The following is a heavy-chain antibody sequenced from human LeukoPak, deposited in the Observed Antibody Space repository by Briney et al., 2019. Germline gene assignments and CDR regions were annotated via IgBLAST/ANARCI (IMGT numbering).Heavy chain of an antibody. D-gene: IGHD5-24*01. Sequence: SETLSLTCAVSGGSISSSSYFWGWIRQPPEKGLEWIGSVFYTGDTYYSPSLKSRVTLSVDTSKNHFSLRLTSVTAADAAVYYCARVLRDGHNDPFDNWGQGTLVTVSS. CDR1: GGSISSSSYF. J-gene: IGHJ3*02. V-gene: IGHV4-39*01. CDR2: VFYTGDT. CDR3: ARVLRDGHNDPFDN.